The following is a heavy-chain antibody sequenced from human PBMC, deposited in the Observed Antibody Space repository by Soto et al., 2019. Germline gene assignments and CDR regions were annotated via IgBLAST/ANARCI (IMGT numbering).Heavy chain of an antibody. CDR2: IYHTGKT. Sequence: CTVSGGSISSGGYYWTWIRQHPGKGLEWIGYIYHTGKTYYNPSLVSRVTMSVDTSKNQFSLNLASVTAADTAVYYCARDGSRTANWIDPWGQGTLVTVSS. J-gene: IGHJ5*02. D-gene: IGHD2-2*01. CDR1: GGSISSGGYY. CDR3: ARDGSRTANWIDP. V-gene: IGHV4-31*03.